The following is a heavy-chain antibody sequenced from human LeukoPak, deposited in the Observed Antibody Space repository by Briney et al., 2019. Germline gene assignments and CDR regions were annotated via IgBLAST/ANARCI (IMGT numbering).Heavy chain of an antibody. V-gene: IGHV3-48*03. CDR2: ISSSGNTI. CDR3: ARDSMGVSFFDY. Sequence: GGSLRLSCAASGFTFSGFGMNWVRQAPGKGLEWVSYISSSGNTIYYTDSVKGRFTISRDNAKNSLYLQMKSLRAEDTAVYYCARDSMGVSFFDYWGQGTLVTVSS. CDR1: GFTFSGFG. J-gene: IGHJ4*02. D-gene: IGHD2/OR15-2a*01.